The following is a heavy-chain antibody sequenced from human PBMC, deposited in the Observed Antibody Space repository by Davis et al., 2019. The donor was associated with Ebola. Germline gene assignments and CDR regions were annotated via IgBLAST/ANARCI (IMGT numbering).Heavy chain of an antibody. CDR1: GFTFSSYS. Sequence: ESLEISCAASGFTFSSYSMNWVRQAPGKGLEWVSSISSSSSYIYYADSVKGRFTISRDNAKNSLYLQMNSLRAEDTALYYCAKDGGGAAEGSGMDVWGKGTTVTVSS. CDR3: AKDGGGAAEGSGMDV. D-gene: IGHD6-13*01. J-gene: IGHJ6*04. CDR2: ISSSSSYI. V-gene: IGHV3-21*04.